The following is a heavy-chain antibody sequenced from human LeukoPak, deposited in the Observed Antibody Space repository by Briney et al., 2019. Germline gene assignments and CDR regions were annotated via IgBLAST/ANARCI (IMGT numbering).Heavy chain of an antibody. V-gene: IGHV1-2*06. CDR2: INPNSGGT. Sequence: GASVKVSCKASGYTFTGYYMHWVRQAPGQGLEWMGRINPNSGGTNYAQKFQGRVTMTRDTSISTAYMELSRLRSDDTAVYYCARVQARGSYYVGAFDIWGQGTIVTVSS. D-gene: IGHD1-26*01. J-gene: IGHJ3*02. CDR1: GYTFTGYY. CDR3: ARVQARGSYYVGAFDI.